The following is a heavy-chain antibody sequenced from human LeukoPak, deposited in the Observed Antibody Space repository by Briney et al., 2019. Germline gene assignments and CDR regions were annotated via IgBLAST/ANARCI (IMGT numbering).Heavy chain of an antibody. V-gene: IGHV1-18*01. Sequence: ASVKVSCKASGYTFTSYGISWVRQAPGQGLEWMGWISAYNGNTNYVQKLQGRVTMTTDTSTSTAYMELRSLRSDDTAVYYCARPTHQYYYDSSGYYNYWGQGTLVTVSS. J-gene: IGHJ4*02. D-gene: IGHD3-22*01. CDR2: ISAYNGNT. CDR1: GYTFTSYG. CDR3: ARPTHQYYYDSSGYYNY.